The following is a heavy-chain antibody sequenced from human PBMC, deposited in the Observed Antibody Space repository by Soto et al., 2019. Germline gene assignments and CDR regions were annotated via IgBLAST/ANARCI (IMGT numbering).Heavy chain of an antibody. Sequence: QVQLQESGPGLVKPSGTLSLTCAVSGGSISSSSWWTWVRQSPGKGLEWIGEIFESGATNYNPSLKSRLTMSVDKSKNQFSLNLSSLTAADTAVYFCTTSRAGELNNWGQGTLVTVSS. D-gene: IGHD1-7*01. CDR3: TTSRAGELNN. CDR1: GGSISSSSW. CDR2: IFESGAT. J-gene: IGHJ4*02. V-gene: IGHV4-4*02.